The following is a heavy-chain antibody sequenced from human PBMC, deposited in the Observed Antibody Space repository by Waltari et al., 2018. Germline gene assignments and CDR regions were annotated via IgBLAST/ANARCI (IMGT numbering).Heavy chain of an antibody. D-gene: IGHD3-3*01. J-gene: IGHJ4*02. CDR3: ARDWRPGTYDFWGGYHY. CDR1: GVSISSYY. V-gene: IGHV4-4*07. Sequence: QVQLQESGPGLVKPSETLSLTCTVSGVSISSYYWSWIRQPAGKGLEWIGRTHTRRSTNYNSSLKSRVTMSVDTSKNQFSLKLTSVTAADTAVYFCARDWRPGTYDFWGGYHYWGQGTLVTVSS. CDR2: THTRRST.